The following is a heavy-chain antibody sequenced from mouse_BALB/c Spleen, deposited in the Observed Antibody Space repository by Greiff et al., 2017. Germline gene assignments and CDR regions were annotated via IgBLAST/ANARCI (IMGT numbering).Heavy chain of an antibody. J-gene: IGHJ4*01. CDR1: GFTFSSFG. V-gene: IGHV5-17*02. D-gene: IGHD2-4*01. CDR3: ARYYDYDGDYAMDY. Sequence: EVQRVESGGGLVQPGGSRKLSCAASGFTFSSFGMHWVRQAPEKGLEWVAYISSGSSTIYYADTVKGRFTISRDNPKNTLFLQMTSLRSEATAMYYCARYYDYDGDYAMDYWGQGTSVTVSS. CDR2: ISSGSSTI.